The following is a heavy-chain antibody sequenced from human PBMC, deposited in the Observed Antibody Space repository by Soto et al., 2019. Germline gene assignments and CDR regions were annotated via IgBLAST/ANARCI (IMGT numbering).Heavy chain of an antibody. D-gene: IGHD2-8*01. V-gene: IGHV3-23*01. CDR2: ISGSGGST. CDR1: GFTFISYA. J-gene: IGHJ4*02. CDR3: AKGMVYAFDFDY. Sequence: EVPLLESGGALVQPGGSLRLSCSASGFTFISYAMGWVRQAPGKGLECVSAISGSGGSTYYADSVKGRFTISRDNSKNTLYLQMTSLRAADTAVYYCAKGMVYAFDFDYWGQGTLVAV.